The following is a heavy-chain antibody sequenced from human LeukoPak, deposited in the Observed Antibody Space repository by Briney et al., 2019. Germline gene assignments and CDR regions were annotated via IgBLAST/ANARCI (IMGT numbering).Heavy chain of an antibody. Sequence: GGSLRLSCAASGFTFSDYYMNWIRRAPGKGLEWVSCITSGSTIYYADSVKGRFTISRDNAKNSLYLQMNSLRAEDTAVYFCARGSIATRTFDYWGQGTLVSVSS. V-gene: IGHV3-69-1*01. D-gene: IGHD5-24*01. CDR1: GFTFSDYY. CDR3: ARGSIATRTFDY. CDR2: ITSGSTI. J-gene: IGHJ4*02.